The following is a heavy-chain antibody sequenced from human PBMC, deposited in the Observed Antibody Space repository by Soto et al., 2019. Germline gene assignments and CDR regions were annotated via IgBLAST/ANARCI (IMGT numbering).Heavy chain of an antibody. J-gene: IGHJ6*02. CDR1: GYSFTSYW. CDR3: ARHLMEVVVAATSGSRVWYYYGMDV. D-gene: IGHD2-15*01. CDR2: IYPGHYFT. Sequence: GESLKISCKGSGYSFTSYWTRRVRQIPGKGLEGVGVIYPGHYFTRYRPSFQAHDTISPVKSIRTAFLQRSNLTDSITAMYYCARHLMEVVVAATSGSRVWYYYGMDVCGQGTTVTVSS. V-gene: IGHV5-51*01.